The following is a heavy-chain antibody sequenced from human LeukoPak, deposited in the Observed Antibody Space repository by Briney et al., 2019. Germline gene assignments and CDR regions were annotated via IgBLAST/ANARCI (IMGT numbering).Heavy chain of an antibody. D-gene: IGHD2-2*01. CDR1: GGSIRSSYYY. J-gene: IGHJ6*02. Sequence: SETLSLTCTVSGGSIRSSYYYWGWIRQPPGKGLEWIGYIYYSGSTYYNPSLKSRVTISVDTSKNQFSLKLSSVTAADTAVYYCARDLVVPAAIDYYYYGMDVWGQGTTVTVSS. CDR3: ARDLVVPAAIDYYYYGMDV. V-gene: IGHV4-30-4*08. CDR2: IYYSGST.